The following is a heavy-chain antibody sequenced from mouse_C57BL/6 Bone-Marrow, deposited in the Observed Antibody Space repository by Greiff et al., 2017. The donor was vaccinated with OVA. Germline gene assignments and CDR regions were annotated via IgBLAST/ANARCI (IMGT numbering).Heavy chain of an antibody. J-gene: IGHJ4*01. CDR1: GYTFTSYT. D-gene: IGHD1-1*01. CDR3: ARSPLLLRYYYAMDY. V-gene: IGHV1-4*01. Sequence: VKLMESGAELARPGASVKMSCKASGYTFTSYTMHWVKQRPGQGLEWIGYINPSSGYTKYNQKFKDKATLTADKSSSTAYMQLSSLTSEDSAVYYCARSPLLLRYYYAMDYWGQGTSVTVSS. CDR2: INPSSGYT.